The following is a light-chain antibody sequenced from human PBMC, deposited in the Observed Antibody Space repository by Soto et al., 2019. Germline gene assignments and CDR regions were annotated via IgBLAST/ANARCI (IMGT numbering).Light chain of an antibody. Sequence: DVKMSQSPSSLSASVGDRVTITCRASQRISTYLHWFQQKPGKAPKILIYDASNLQSGVQSRFSGSGSGTEFTLTISSLQPDDFATYYCPQYYSYWPLGNGHKVDLK. V-gene: IGKV1-5*01. CDR2: DAS. CDR1: QRISTY. J-gene: IGKJ1*01. CDR3: PQYYSYWP.